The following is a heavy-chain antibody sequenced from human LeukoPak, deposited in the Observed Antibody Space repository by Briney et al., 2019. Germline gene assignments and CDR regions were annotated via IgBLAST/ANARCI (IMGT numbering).Heavy chain of an antibody. CDR3: ARRIAADIDY. V-gene: IGHV4-34*01. J-gene: IGHJ4*02. CDR2: INHSGST. CDR1: VGSFRGYY. D-gene: IGHD6-13*01. Sequence: SETLSLTCAVYVGSFRGYYWSWIRQPPGKGLEWIGEINHSGSTNYNPSLKSRVTISVDTSKNQFSLKLSSVTAADTAVYYCARRIAADIDYWGQGTLVTVSS.